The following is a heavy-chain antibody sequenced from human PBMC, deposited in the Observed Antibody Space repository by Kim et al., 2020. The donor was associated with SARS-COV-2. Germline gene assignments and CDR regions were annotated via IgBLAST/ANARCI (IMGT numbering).Heavy chain of an antibody. CDR3: AKDSGLDV. J-gene: IGHJ6*02. V-gene: IGHV3-30*02. Sequence: EGSYRNYADSVKGRFTISRDNSKNTLSLQMNSLRAEDTAVYYCAKDSGLDVWGQGTTVTVSS. CDR2: EGSYR.